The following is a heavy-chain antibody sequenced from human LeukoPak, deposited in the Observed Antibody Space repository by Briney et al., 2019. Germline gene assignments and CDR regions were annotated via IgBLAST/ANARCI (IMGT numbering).Heavy chain of an antibody. CDR3: AICVRNYYGSGSYYFDY. CDR1: GYTFTSYD. CDR2: MNPNSGNT. V-gene: IGHV1-8*01. Sequence: ASVRVSCKASGYTFTSYDINWVPQAPGQGLEWRGWMNPNSGNTGYAQTFQGRVTMTRNTSISTAYMELSSLRSEDTAVYYCAICVRNYYGSGSYYFDYWGQGNLVTVSS. D-gene: IGHD3-10*01. J-gene: IGHJ4*02.